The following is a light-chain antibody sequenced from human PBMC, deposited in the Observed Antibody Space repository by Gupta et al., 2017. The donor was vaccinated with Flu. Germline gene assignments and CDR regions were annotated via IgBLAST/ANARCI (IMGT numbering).Light chain of an antibody. CDR3: KKGSPPWT. V-gene: IGKV2-30*01. CDR2: EIS. Sequence: DVVMTLSPLSLPVTLVQPAYISCRSSQSLVYWDGNHYLNRVQQRPGQPPRRLIYEISNRDPGAHNRCSGSGSGADITLNSRRGEDEDVGFYYYKKGSPPWTFGQGTKVEIK. CDR1: QSLVYWDGNHY. J-gene: IGKJ1*01.